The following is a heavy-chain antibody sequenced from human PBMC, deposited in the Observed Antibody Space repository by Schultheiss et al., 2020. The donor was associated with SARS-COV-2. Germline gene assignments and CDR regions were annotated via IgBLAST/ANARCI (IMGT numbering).Heavy chain of an antibody. D-gene: IGHD1-26*01. J-gene: IGHJ3*02. CDR2: IKCDGSEK. CDR3: TREMEWELLRYAFDI. CDR1: GFTFSSYG. V-gene: IGHV3-52*02. Sequence: GGSLRLSCAASGFTFSSYGMHWVRQAPEKGQEWVADIKCDGSEKYYVDSVKGRLTISRDNAKNSLYLQMNSLKTEDTAVYYCTREMEWELLRYAFDIWGRGTMVTVSS.